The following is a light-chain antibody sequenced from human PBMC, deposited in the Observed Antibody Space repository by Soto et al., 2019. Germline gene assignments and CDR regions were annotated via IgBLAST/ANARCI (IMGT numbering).Light chain of an antibody. V-gene: IGLV2-14*01. CDR1: SSDVGGYNY. J-gene: IGLJ1*01. CDR3: GSYTSSSSYG. CDR2: GVS. Sequence: QDALTQAEGECGAPGRRINIYCTGTSSDVGGYNYVSWYQQHPGKAPKLMIYGVSKRPSGVSNRFSGSKSGNTASLTISGLQAEDEADYYCGSYTSSSSYGFRTGTKSTVL.